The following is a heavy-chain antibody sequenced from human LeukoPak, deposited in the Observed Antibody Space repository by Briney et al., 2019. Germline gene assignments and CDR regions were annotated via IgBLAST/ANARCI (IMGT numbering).Heavy chain of an antibody. Sequence: GASVKVSCKASGYTFTSYDINWVRQATGQGLEWMGWMNPNSGNTGYAQKFQGRVTMTRNTSISTAYMELSSLRSEDTAVYYCARNAMVRGVHSDYWGQGTLVTVSS. CDR1: GYTFTSYD. J-gene: IGHJ4*02. CDR2: MNPNSGNT. D-gene: IGHD3-10*01. V-gene: IGHV1-8*01. CDR3: ARNAMVRGVHSDY.